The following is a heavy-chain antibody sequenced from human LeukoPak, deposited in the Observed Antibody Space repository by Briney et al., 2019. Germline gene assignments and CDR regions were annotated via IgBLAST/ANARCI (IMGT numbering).Heavy chain of an antibody. D-gene: IGHD4-17*01. CDR1: GFTFSSYW. CDR3: ARAVYGFDAFDI. V-gene: IGHV3-21*01. CDR2: ISSSSSYI. Sequence: PGGSLRLSCTASGFTFSSYWMHWVRQAPGKGLEWVSSISSSSSYIYYADSVKGRFTISRDNAKNSLYLQVNSLRAEDTAVYYCARAVYGFDAFDIWGQGTMVTVSS. J-gene: IGHJ3*02.